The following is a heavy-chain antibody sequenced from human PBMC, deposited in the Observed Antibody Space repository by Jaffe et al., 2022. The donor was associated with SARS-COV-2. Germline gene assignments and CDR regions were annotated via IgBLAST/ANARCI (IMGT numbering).Heavy chain of an antibody. CDR1: GGTFSSYA. Sequence: QVQLVQSGAEVKKPGSSVKVSCKASGGTFSSYAISWVRQAPGQGLEWMGGIIPIFGTANYAQKFQGRVTITADESTSTAYMELSSLRSEDTAVYYCARDCDGDCYSRWNWFDPWGQGTLVTVSS. V-gene: IGHV1-69*01. CDR3: ARDCDGDCYSRWNWFDP. J-gene: IGHJ5*02. D-gene: IGHD2-21*02. CDR2: IIPIFGTA.